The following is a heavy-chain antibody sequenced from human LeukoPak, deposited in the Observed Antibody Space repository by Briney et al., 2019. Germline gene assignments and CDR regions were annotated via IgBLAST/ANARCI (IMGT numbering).Heavy chain of an antibody. D-gene: IGHD6-19*01. J-gene: IGHJ4*02. CDR3: AGRPIRYTSGWYDYFDY. Sequence: GGSLRLSCGASGFTFGSYAMSWVRQAPGKGLQWVSTINGSGDSTYYADSVKGRFTISRDNSKDTLYLQMSSLRAEDTAVYFCAGRPIRYTSGWYDYFDYWGQGTLVAVYS. CDR2: INGSGDST. CDR1: GFTFGSYA. V-gene: IGHV3-23*01.